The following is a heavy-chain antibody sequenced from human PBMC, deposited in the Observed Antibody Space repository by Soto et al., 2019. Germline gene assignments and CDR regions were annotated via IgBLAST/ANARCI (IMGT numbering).Heavy chain of an antibody. D-gene: IGHD6-6*01. V-gene: IGHV3-33*01. CDR3: ERDLRPSSSSRYYFDY. CDR2: IWYDGSNK. CDR1: GFTFSSYG. J-gene: IGHJ4*02. Sequence: HPGGSLRLSSAPSGFTFSSYGMHWGRQAPGKGLEWVAVIWYDGSNKYYADSVKGRFTISRDNSKNTLYQQTNSLGAEDTDVYYCERDLRPSSSSRYYFDYWGAGTLVTVSS.